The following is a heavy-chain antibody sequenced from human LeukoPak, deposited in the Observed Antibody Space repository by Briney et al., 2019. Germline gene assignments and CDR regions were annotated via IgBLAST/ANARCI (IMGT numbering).Heavy chain of an antibody. CDR3: AKVSSCSGGSCYFFDY. V-gene: IGHV3-23*01. Sequence: GGSLRLSCAASGFTFISYSMSWVRQAPGKGLECVSVIKGSGGSRYYADSVKGRFTISRDNSKNTLYLQMNSLRAEDTAVYYCAKVSSCSGGSCYFFDYWGQGTLVIVSS. J-gene: IGHJ4*02. CDR2: IKGSGGSR. CDR1: GFTFISYS. D-gene: IGHD2-15*01.